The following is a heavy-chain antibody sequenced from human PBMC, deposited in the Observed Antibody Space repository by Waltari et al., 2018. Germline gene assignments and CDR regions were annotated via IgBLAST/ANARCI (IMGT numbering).Heavy chain of an antibody. CDR3: ATYRWLGY. J-gene: IGHJ4*02. V-gene: IGHV3-7*03. D-gene: IGHD3-10*01. CDR1: EFTFSTYW. Sequence: EVQLVESGGGLVQPGGSLSLSCEVSEFTFSTYWMTWVRQASGRGLEWVANINYDGSEKNYVDSVKGRFSISRDNARNSLYLQMNSLRAEDTAVYYCATYRWLGYWGQGTLVTVSS. CDR2: INYDGSEK.